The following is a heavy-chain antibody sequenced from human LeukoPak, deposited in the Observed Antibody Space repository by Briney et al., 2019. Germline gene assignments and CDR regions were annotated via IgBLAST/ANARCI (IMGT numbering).Heavy chain of an antibody. Sequence: GESLKISCKGSGYSFTTYWIAWGRQMPGKGLEWMGIIYPGDSDTSYSPSFQDQVTISADKSISTAYLQWNSLKASDTAMYYCATRTSSGYYSFDYWGQGTLVTVSS. V-gene: IGHV5-51*01. CDR1: GYSFTTYW. J-gene: IGHJ4*02. CDR3: ATRTSSGYYSFDY. D-gene: IGHD3-22*01. CDR2: IYPGDSDT.